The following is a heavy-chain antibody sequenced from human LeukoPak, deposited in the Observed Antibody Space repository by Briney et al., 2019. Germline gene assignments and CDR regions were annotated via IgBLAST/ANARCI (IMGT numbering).Heavy chain of an antibody. V-gene: IGHV1-8*01. CDR1: GYTFTSYD. CDR2: MNPNSGNT. Sequence: ASVKVSCKASGYTFTSYDINWVRQATGQGLEWMGWMNPNSGNTDYAQKFHGRVTMTRNTSISTAYMELSSLRSEDTAVYYCAREGESGEDFDYWGQGTLVTVSS. J-gene: IGHJ4*02. CDR3: AREGESGEDFDY. D-gene: IGHD3-16*01.